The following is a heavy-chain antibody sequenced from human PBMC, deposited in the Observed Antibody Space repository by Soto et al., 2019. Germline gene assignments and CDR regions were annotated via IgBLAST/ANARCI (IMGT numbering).Heavy chain of an antibody. D-gene: IGHD2-21*02. V-gene: IGHV4-59*08. Sequence: TSETLSLTCTVSGGSISSYYWSWIRQPPGKGLEWIGYIYYSGSTNYNPSLKSRVTISVDTSKNQFSLKLSSVTAADTAVYYCARRAVTALDYWGQGTLVTVSS. J-gene: IGHJ4*02. CDR3: ARRAVTALDY. CDR1: GGSISSYY. CDR2: IYYSGST.